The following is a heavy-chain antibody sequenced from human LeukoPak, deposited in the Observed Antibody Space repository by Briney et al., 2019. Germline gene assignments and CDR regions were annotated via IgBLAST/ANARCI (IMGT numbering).Heavy chain of an antibody. D-gene: IGHD6-19*01. Sequence: PSETLSLTCAVYGGSFSGYYWSWIRQPPGKGLEWIGEINHSGSTNYNPSLKSRVTISVDTSKNQFSLKLSSVTAADTAVYYCAGHLAVAEAFDIWGQGTMVTVSS. CDR3: AGHLAVAEAFDI. CDR2: INHSGST. V-gene: IGHV4-34*01. CDR1: GGSFSGYY. J-gene: IGHJ3*02.